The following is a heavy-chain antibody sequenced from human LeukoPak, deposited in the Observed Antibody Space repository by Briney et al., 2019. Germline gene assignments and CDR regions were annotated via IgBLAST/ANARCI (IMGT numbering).Heavy chain of an antibody. CDR1: GDSISSYY. J-gene: IGHJ1*01. CDR2: IYYSGST. D-gene: IGHD6-19*01. Sequence: PSETLSLTCTVSGDSISSYYWSWIRQPPGKGLEWIGYIYYSGSTNYNPSLKSRVTISVDTSKNQFSLKLSSVTAADTAVYYCAGLIAVADAEYFQHWGQGTLVTVSS. CDR3: AGLIAVADAEYFQH. V-gene: IGHV4-59*08.